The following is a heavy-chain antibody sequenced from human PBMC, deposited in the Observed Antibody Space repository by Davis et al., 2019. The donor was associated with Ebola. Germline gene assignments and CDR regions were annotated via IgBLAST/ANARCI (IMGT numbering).Heavy chain of an antibody. V-gene: IGHV1-2*02. CDR3: ARDSSNYYYGMDV. CDR1: GYTFTGYY. J-gene: IGHJ6*02. D-gene: IGHD6-6*01. Sequence: ASVKVSCKASGYTFTGYYMHWVRQAPGQGLEWMGWINPNSGGTNYAQKFQGRVTMTRDTSISTAYMELSSLRSEDTAVYYCARDSSNYYYGMDVWGQGTTVTVSS. CDR2: INPNSGGT.